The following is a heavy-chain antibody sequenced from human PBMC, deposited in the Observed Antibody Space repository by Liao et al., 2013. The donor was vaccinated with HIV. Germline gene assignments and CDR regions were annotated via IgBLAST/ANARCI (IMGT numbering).Heavy chain of an antibody. CDR2: MYTSGST. CDR3: ARVPYGDYADY. D-gene: IGHD4-17*01. Sequence: QVQLQESGPGLVKPSETLSLTCTVSGGSISSYFWTWIRQPAGKGLEWIGRMYTSGSTNYNPSLKSRVTMSVDTSNNHFSLRLRSVTAADTAVYYCARVPYGDYADYWGREPWSPSPQ. V-gene: IGHV4-4*07. J-gene: IGHJ4*02. CDR1: GGSISSYF.